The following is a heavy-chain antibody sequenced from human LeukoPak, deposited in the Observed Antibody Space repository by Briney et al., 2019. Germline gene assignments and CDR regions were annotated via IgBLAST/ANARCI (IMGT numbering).Heavy chain of an antibody. CDR2: ISYDGSNE. D-gene: IGHD3-9*01. V-gene: IGHV3-30*04. CDR1: GFTFSSYV. CDR3: AREPGYLHDAFDI. Sequence: GGSLRLSCAASGFTFSSYVMHWVRQAPGKGLEWVAIISYDGSNEYYADSVKGRFTISRDNSKNTLYLQMTSLRAEDTAVYYCAREPGYLHDAFDIWGQGTMVTVSS. J-gene: IGHJ3*02.